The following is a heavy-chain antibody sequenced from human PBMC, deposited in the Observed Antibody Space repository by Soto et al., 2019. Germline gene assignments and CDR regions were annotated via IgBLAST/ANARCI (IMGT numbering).Heavy chain of an antibody. CDR3: ARDEVYGDSSGYYYEDWFDP. V-gene: IGHV1-18*01. D-gene: IGHD3-22*01. J-gene: IGHJ5*02. CDR1: GYTFTSYG. CDR2: ISAYNGNT. Sequence: ASVKVSCKASGYTFTSYGISWVRQAPGQGLEWMGWISAYNGNTNYAQKLQGRVTMTTDTSTSTAYMELRSLRSDDTAVYYCARDEVYGDSSGYYYEDWFDPWGQGTLVTVSS.